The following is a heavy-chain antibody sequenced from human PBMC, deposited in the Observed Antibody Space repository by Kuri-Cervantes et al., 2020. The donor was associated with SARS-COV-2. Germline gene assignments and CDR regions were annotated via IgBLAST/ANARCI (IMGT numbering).Heavy chain of an antibody. Sequence: SETLSLTCTVSDGSISNYYWSWIRQPPGKGLEWIGYIYHSGSTNYNPSLNSRVTISIDTSKNHFALRLSTVTAADTAVYYCARGGTYSYDRSGLGWFDPWGQGTLVTVSS. V-gene: IGHV4-59*01. J-gene: IGHJ5*02. CDR3: ARGGTYSYDRSGLGWFDP. CDR2: IYHSGST. D-gene: IGHD3-22*01. CDR1: DGSISNYY.